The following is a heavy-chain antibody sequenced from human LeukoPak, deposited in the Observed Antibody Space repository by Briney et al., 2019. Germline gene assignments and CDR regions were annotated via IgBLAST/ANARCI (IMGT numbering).Heavy chain of an antibody. Sequence: PGGSLRLSCAASGFTFSSYWMSWVRQAPGKGLEWVANIKQDGSEKYYVDSVKGRFTISRDNAKNSLYLQMNSLRAEDTALYYCARGRRNYYYYMDVWGKGTTVTVSS. J-gene: IGHJ6*03. CDR1: GFTFSSYW. CDR2: IKQDGSEK. CDR3: ARGRRNYYYYMDV. V-gene: IGHV3-7*03.